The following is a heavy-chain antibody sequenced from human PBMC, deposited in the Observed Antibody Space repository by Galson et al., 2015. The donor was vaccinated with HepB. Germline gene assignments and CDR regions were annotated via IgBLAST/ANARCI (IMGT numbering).Heavy chain of an antibody. CDR3: ARAVGGYYDILTASHFPTPPMGY. CDR1: GFTFSNAW. D-gene: IGHD3-9*01. J-gene: IGHJ4*02. CDR2: IKSKTDGGTT. V-gene: IGHV3-15*01. Sequence: SLRLSCAASGFTFSNAWMSWVRQAPGKGLEWVGRIKSKTDGGTTDYAAPVKGRFTISRDDSKNTLYLQMNSLRAEDTAVYYCARAVGGYYDILTASHFPTPPMGYWGQGTLVTVSS.